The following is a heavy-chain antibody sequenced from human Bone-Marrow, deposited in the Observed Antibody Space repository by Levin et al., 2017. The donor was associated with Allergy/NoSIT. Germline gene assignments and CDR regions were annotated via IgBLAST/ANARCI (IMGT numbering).Heavy chain of an antibody. CDR1: GYSFNNYW. Sequence: GESLKISCKASGYSFNNYWIAWVRQVPGKGLEWMGIIYPGDSQSRYSPSFQGQVTFSADKSINCAYLQWSSVKASDTAMYYCARGVDCSGDTCYPNWFDPWGQGTLVTVLS. V-gene: IGHV5-51*01. J-gene: IGHJ5*02. CDR3: ARGVDCSGDTCYPNWFDP. D-gene: IGHD2-15*01. CDR2: IYPGDSQS.